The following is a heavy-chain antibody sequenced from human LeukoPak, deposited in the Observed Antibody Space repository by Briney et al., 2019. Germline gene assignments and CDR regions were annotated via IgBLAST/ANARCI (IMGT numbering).Heavy chain of an antibody. J-gene: IGHJ4*02. D-gene: IGHD6-19*01. CDR1: GFTFSSYW. CDR3: ATYSTGRYKGLEY. CDR2: INKDGSEK. V-gene: IGHV3-7*03. Sequence: GGSLRLSCAASGFTFSSYWMSWVRQAPGKGPEWVANINKDGSEKYYVDSLKGRFTISRDNDENSLYLQMNSLRAEDTAVYYCATYSTGRYKGLEYWGQGTLVTVSS.